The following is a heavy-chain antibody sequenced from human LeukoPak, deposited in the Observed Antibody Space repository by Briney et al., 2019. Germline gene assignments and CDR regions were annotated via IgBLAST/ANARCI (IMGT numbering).Heavy chain of an antibody. V-gene: IGHV3-23*01. J-gene: IGHJ4*02. CDR1: GNYW. D-gene: IGHD4-11*01. CDR2: TVGGGDGT. Sequence: GGSLRLSCAASGNYWMHWVRQAPGKGLGWVAVTVGGGDGTYYADSVKGRFTISRDNSNNTLYLQMNSLRAEDTAVYYCAKLTTSWGQGTLVTVSS. CDR3: AKLTTS.